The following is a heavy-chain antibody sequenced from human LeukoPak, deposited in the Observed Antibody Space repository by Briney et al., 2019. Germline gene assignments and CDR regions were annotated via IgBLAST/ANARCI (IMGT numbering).Heavy chain of an antibody. CDR3: AKDKRPSIVGATVDY. V-gene: IGHV3-23*01. D-gene: IGHD1-26*01. CDR1: GFTFSDAW. CDR2: ISGSGGST. Sequence: GGSLRLSCAAAGFTFSDAWMSWVRQAPGKGLEWVSAISGSGGSTYYADSVKGRFTISRDNSKNTLYLQMNSLRAEDTAVYYCAKDKRPSIVGATVDYWGQGTLVTVSS. J-gene: IGHJ4*02.